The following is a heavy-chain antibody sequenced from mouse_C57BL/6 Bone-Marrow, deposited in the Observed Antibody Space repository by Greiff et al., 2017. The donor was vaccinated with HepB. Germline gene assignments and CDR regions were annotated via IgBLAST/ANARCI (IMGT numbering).Heavy chain of an antibody. Sequence: EVQGVESGEGLVKPGGSLKLSCAASGFTFSSYAMSWVRQTPEKRLEWVAYISSGGDYIYYADTVKGRFTISRDNARNTLYLQMSSLKSEDTAMYYCTRVEKGSYYAMDYWGQGTSVTVSS. V-gene: IGHV5-9-1*02. J-gene: IGHJ4*01. CDR2: ISSGGDYI. D-gene: IGHD1-1*02. CDR3: TRVEKGSYYAMDY. CDR1: GFTFSSYA.